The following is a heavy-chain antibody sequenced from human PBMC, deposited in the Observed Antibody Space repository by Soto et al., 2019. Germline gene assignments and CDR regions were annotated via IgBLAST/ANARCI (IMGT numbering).Heavy chain of an antibody. CDR3: ARDLWEYDFWSGYSTTSYGMDV. CDR2: ISYDGSNR. D-gene: IGHD3-3*01. J-gene: IGHJ6*02. V-gene: IGHV3-30-3*01. Sequence: QVQLVESGGGVVQPGRSLRLSCAASGFTFSNYGMHWVRQAPGKGLEWVAVISYDGSNRYYADSVKGRFTISRANSKNTLYLQMNSLRAEDAAVYYCARDLWEYDFWSGYSTTSYGMDVWGQGTTVTVSS. CDR1: GFTFSNYG.